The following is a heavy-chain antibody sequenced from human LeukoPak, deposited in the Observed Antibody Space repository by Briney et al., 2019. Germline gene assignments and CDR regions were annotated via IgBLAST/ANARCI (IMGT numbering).Heavy chain of an antibody. Sequence: PGGSLRLSCAASGFTFSSYGMHWVRQAPGKGLEWVAFIRYDGSNKYYADSVKGRFTISRDNSKNTLYLQMNSLRAEDTAVYYCARDGATIFGVVISPPDYWGQGTLVTVSS. CDR1: GFTFSSYG. CDR2: IRYDGSNK. CDR3: ARDGATIFGVVISPPDY. V-gene: IGHV3-30*02. J-gene: IGHJ4*02. D-gene: IGHD3-3*01.